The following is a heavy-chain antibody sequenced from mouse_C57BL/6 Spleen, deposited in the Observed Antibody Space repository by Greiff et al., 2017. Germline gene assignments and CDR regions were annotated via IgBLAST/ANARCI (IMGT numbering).Heavy chain of an antibody. J-gene: IGHJ1*03. D-gene: IGHD2-5*01. CDR2: INPNNGGT. CDR1: GYTFTDYN. Sequence: VQLQQSGPELVKPGASVKIPCKASGYTFTDYNMDWVKQSHGKSLEWIGDINPNNGGTIYNQKFKGKATLTVDKSSSTAYMELRSLTSEDTAVYYCARTYSNYWYFEVWGTGTTVTVSS. V-gene: IGHV1-18*01. CDR3: ARTYSNYWYFEV.